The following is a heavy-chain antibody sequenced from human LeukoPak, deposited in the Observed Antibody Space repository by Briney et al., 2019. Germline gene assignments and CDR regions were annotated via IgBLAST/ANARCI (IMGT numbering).Heavy chain of an antibody. J-gene: IGHJ4*02. CDR2: ISGSGGST. CDR1: GFTFSSYD. CDR3: AKFGLLWFGELLSPPHEW. V-gene: IGHV3-23*01. Sequence: GRSLRLSCAASGFTFSSYDMYWVRQAPGKGLEWVSAISGSGGSTYYADSVKGRFTISRDNSKNTLYLQMNSLRAEDTAVYYRAKFGLLWFGELLSPPHEWWGQGTLVTVSS. D-gene: IGHD3-10*01.